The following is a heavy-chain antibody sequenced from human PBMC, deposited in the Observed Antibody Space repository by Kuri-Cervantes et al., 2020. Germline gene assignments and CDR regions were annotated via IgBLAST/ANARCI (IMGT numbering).Heavy chain of an antibody. CDR1: GVSITSGGYY. D-gene: IGHD6-13*01. J-gene: IGHJ6*02. CDR3: ARVPDSSSWYVGGADYYYYGMDV. Sequence: LRLSCPVSGVSITSGGYYWSWIRQHPGKGLEWIGYIYYTGSTSYNPSLESRVTISLDTSKNQFSLGLSSVTAADTAVYYCARVPDSSSWYVGGADYYYYGMDVWGQGTTVTVSS. V-gene: IGHV4-31*03. CDR2: IYYTGST.